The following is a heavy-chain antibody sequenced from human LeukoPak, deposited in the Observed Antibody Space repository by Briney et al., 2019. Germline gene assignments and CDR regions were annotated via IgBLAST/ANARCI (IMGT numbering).Heavy chain of an antibody. CDR1: GGTFSSYA. Sequence: SVKVSCKASGGTFSSYAISWVRQAPGQGLEWMGGIIPIFGTANYAQKFQGRVTITADESPSTAYMELSSLRSEDTAVYYCARVGFRRDGYNFNYYMDVWGKGTTVTVSS. V-gene: IGHV1-69*13. J-gene: IGHJ6*03. D-gene: IGHD5-24*01. CDR3: ARVGFRRDGYNFNYYMDV. CDR2: IIPIFGTA.